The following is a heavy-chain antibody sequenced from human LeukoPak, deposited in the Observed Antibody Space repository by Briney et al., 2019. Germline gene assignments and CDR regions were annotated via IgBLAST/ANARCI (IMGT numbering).Heavy chain of an antibody. CDR3: AGGLKWLSFDS. CDR1: GXSISSYY. J-gene: IGHJ4*02. Sequence: SETLSLTCTVSGXSISSYYGSWIRQPPGKGLEWIGYIHHTGTTNYNPFRKSRVTILVDTSKNQFSLRLTSLTAADTAVYYCAGGLKWLSFDSWGQGTLVTVSS. V-gene: IGHV4-59*01. CDR2: IHHTGTT. D-gene: IGHD6-19*01.